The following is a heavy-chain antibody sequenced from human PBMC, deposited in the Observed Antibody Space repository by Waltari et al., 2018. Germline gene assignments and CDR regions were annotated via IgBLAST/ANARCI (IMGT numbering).Heavy chain of an antibody. CDR2: IYHSGST. CDR3: ASRSPGFWSGYYRWFDP. V-gene: IGHV4-38-2*01. J-gene: IGHJ5*02. Sequence: QVQLPASRPGLVKPSDPLSLTSAVPGYSICRGYSWALLRHPPRKGLEWIGSIYHSGSTYYNPSLKSRVTISVDTSKNQFSLKLSSVTAADTAVYYCASRSPGFWSGYYRWFDPWGQGTLVTVSS. D-gene: IGHD3-3*01. CDR1: GYSICRGYS.